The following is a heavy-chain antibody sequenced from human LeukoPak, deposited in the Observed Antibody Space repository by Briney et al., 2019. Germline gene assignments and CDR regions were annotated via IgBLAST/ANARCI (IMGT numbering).Heavy chain of an antibody. V-gene: IGHV1-69*04. Sequence: SVKVSCKASGGTFSSYAISWVRQAPGQGLEWMGRIIPILGIANYAQKFQGRVTITADKSTSTAYMELSSLRPEDTAVYYCARADSGGDSSGYKWFDPWGQGTLVTVSS. CDR3: ARADSGGDSSGYKWFDP. J-gene: IGHJ5*02. CDR1: GGTFSSYA. CDR2: IIPILGIA. D-gene: IGHD3-22*01.